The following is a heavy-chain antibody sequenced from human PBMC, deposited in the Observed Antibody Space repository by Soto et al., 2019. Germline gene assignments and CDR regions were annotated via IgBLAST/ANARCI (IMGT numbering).Heavy chain of an antibody. Sequence: PGGSLRLSCAASGFTFSSYAMHWVRQAPGKGLEWVAVISYDGSNKYYADSVKGRFTISRDNSKNTLYLQMNSLRAEDTAVYYCARDINQGKLRVGATGPYYYYGMDVWGQGTTVTVSS. D-gene: IGHD1-26*01. CDR3: ARDINQGKLRVGATGPYYYYGMDV. CDR2: ISYDGSNK. J-gene: IGHJ6*02. CDR1: GFTFSSYA. V-gene: IGHV3-30-3*01.